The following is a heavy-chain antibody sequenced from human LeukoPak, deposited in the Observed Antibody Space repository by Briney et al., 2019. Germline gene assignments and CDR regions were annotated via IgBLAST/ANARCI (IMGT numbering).Heavy chain of an antibody. CDR3: ARSDMATTTVIEY. J-gene: IGHJ4*02. CDR1: GGTFSSYA. D-gene: IGHD5-24*01. Sequence: GSSVKVSFKSSGGTFSSYAISWVRQAPGQGLEWMGRIIPILGIANYAQKFQGRVTITADKSTSTAYMELSSLRSEDTAVYYCARSDMATTTVIEYWGQGTLVTVSS. V-gene: IGHV1-69*04. CDR2: IIPILGIA.